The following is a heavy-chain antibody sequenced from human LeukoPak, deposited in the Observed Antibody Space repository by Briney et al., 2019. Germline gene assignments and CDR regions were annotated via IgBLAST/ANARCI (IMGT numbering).Heavy chain of an antibody. CDR1: GGSFSGYY. CDR2: INHSGST. Sequence: PSETLSLTCAVYGGSFSGYYWSWIRQPPGKGLEWIGEINHSGSTNYNPSLKSRVTISVDTSKNQFSLKLTSVTAADTAVYYCARVEWYVSPAGHSSSWYDFDCWGRGTLVTASS. V-gene: IGHV4-34*01. CDR3: ARVEWYVSPAGHSSSWYDFDC. J-gene: IGHJ4*02. D-gene: IGHD6-13*01.